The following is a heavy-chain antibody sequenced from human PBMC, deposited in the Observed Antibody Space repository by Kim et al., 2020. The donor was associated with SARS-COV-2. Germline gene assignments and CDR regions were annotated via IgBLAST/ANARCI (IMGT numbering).Heavy chain of an antibody. CDR2: IYYSGST. CDR3: ARVDYYGSGSYYPYYG. J-gene: IGHJ6*01. D-gene: IGHD3-10*01. CDR1: GCSISSSSYY. Sequence: SETLSLTCTVSGCSISSSSYYWGWIRQPPGKGLEWIGSIYYSGSTYYNPALKSRVTISVDTSKNQFSLKLSSVTAADTAVYYCARVDYYGSGSYYPYYG. V-gene: IGHV4-39*01.